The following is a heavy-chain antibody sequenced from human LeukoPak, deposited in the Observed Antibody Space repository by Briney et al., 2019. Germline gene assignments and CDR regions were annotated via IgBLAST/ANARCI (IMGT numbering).Heavy chain of an antibody. J-gene: IGHJ4*02. CDR3: ARDPCSGGSCYNY. V-gene: IGHV1-46*01. Sequence: ASVKVSCKAPGYTFTSYYMHWVRQAPGQGLEWMGIINPSGGSTSYAQKFQGRVTMTRDTSTSTAYMELSSLRSEDTAVYYCARDPCSGGSCYNYWGQGTLVTVSS. CDR2: INPSGGST. CDR1: GYTFTSYY. D-gene: IGHD2-15*01.